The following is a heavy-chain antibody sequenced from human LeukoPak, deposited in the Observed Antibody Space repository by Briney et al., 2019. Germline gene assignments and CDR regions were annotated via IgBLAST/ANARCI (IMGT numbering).Heavy chain of an antibody. CDR3: AKGHGYYAFDI. D-gene: IGHD1-1*01. Sequence: GSLRLSCAASGFTFSSYSMNWVRQPPGKGLEWIGEINHSGSTNYNPSLKSRVTVSVDTSKNQFSLKLSSVTAADTAVYYCAKGHGYYAFDIWGQGTMVTVSS. CDR1: GFTFSSYS. CDR2: INHSGST. J-gene: IGHJ3*02. V-gene: IGHV4-34*08.